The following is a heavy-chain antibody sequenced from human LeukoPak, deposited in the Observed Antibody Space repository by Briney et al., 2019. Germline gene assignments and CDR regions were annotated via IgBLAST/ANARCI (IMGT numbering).Heavy chain of an antibody. Sequence: PGGSLRLSCAASGFTFSSYAMSWVRQAPGKGLEWVSAISGSGGSTYYADSVKGRFTISRDNSKNTLYLQMNSLRAEDTAVYYCAKAGESITMIVVVIGYFDYWGQGTLVTASS. D-gene: IGHD3-22*01. CDR3: AKAGESITMIVVVIGYFDY. CDR1: GFTFSSYA. CDR2: ISGSGGST. V-gene: IGHV3-23*01. J-gene: IGHJ4*02.